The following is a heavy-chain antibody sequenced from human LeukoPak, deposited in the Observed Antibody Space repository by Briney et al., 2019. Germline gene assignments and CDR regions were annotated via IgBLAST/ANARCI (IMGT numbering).Heavy chain of an antibody. CDR2: ISWNSGSI. CDR3: AKDTRSSSFDAFDI. D-gene: IGHD6-6*01. CDR1: GFTFDDYA. Sequence: GGSLRLSCAASGFTFDDYAMHWVRPAPGKGLEWFSGISWNSGSIGYADSVKGRFTISRDNAKNSLYLQMNSLRAEDMALYYCAKDTRSSSFDAFDIWGQGTIVTVSS. J-gene: IGHJ3*02. V-gene: IGHV3-9*03.